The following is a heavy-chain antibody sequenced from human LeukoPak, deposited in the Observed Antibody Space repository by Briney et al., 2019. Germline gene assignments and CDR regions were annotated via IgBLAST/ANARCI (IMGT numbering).Heavy chain of an antibody. Sequence: SETLSLTCAVYGGSFSGYYWSWIRQPPGKGLEWIGEINHSGSTNYNPSLKSRVTISVDTSKNQFSLKLSSVTAADTAVYYCARGSRPLVRYFDWPYYYYYYYMDVWGKGTTVTVSS. J-gene: IGHJ6*03. CDR3: ARGSRPLVRYFDWPYYYYYYYMDV. D-gene: IGHD3-9*01. CDR2: INHSGST. CDR1: GGSFSGYY. V-gene: IGHV4-34*01.